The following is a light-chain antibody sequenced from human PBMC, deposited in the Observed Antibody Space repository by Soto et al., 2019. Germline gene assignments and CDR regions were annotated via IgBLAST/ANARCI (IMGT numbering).Light chain of an antibody. V-gene: IGLV2-14*03. CDR3: SSYTGSSTYV. J-gene: IGLJ1*01. CDR1: SHDVGGYNY. CDR2: DVS. Sequence: QSLLTQPASVSGSPGQSITISCTGTSHDVGGYNYVFWYQQHPGKTPKLMIYDVSNRPSGVSNRFSGSKSANTASLTISGLQTEDESDYYCSSYTGSSTYVFGTGTKVTVL.